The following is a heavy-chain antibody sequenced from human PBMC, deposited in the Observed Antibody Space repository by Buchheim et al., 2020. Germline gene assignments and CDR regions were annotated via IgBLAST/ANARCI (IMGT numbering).Heavy chain of an antibody. CDR3: ARDFVPWSSRYGTDV. J-gene: IGHJ6*02. CDR1: GFTFSSYG. V-gene: IGHV3-33*01. Sequence: QVQLVESGGGVVQPGRSLRLSCAASGFTFSSYGMHWVRQAPGKGLEWVAVIWYDGSNKYYADSVKGRFTISRDNSKNTLYLQMNSLRAEDTAVYYCARDFVPWSSRYGTDVWGQGTT. CDR2: IWYDGSNK. D-gene: IGHD2-2*01.